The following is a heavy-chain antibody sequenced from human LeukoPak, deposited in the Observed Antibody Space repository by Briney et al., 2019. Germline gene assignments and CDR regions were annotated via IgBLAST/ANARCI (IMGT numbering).Heavy chain of an antibody. J-gene: IGHJ4*02. Sequence: SETLSLTCTVSGGSISSYYWSWIRQPPGKGLEWIGYIYYSGSTNYNPSLKSRVTMSVDTSKNQFSLKLSSVTAADTAVYYCTGIAVAGTVVDYWGQGTLVTVSS. D-gene: IGHD6-19*01. CDR3: TGIAVAGTVVDY. CDR2: IYYSGST. CDR1: GGSISSYY. V-gene: IGHV4-59*01.